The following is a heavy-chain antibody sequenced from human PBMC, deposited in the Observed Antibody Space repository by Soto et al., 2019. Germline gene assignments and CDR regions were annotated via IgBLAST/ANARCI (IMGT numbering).Heavy chain of an antibody. J-gene: IGHJ4*02. CDR2: ISAYDGNT. CDR1: GYTFTSYG. CDR3: ARAGITGTEYYFDY. V-gene: IGHV1-18*01. D-gene: IGHD1-20*01. Sequence: ASVKVSCKASGYTFTSYGISWVRQAPGQGLEWMGLISAYDGNTNYAQKLQGRVTMTTDTSTSTAYMELRSLRSDDTSVYYCARAGITGTEYYFDYWGQGTLVTVSS.